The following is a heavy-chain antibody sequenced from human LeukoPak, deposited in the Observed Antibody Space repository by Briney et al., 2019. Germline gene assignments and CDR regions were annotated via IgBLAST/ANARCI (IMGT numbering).Heavy chain of an antibody. J-gene: IGHJ5*02. CDR2: ISYDGSNK. V-gene: IGHV3-30*18. CDR1: GFTFSSYG. CDR3: AKDKTYYYDSSGPFDP. D-gene: IGHD3-22*01. Sequence: GGSLRLSCAASGFTFSSYGMHWVRQAPGKGLEWVAVISYDGSNKYYADSVKGRFTISRDNSKNTLYLQMNSLRAEDTAVYYCAKDKTYYYDSSGPFDPWGQGTLVTVSS.